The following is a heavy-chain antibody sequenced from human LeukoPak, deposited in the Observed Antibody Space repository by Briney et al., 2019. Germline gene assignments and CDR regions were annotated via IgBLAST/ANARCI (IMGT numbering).Heavy chain of an antibody. J-gene: IGHJ6*03. D-gene: IGHD5-24*01. Sequence: GASVKVSCKASGYTFLSYGIIWVRQAPGQGLEWMGWISAYNGNTNYAQKVQGRVTMTTDTATSTAYMELRSLRSDDTAVYYCARGELNVELAYYFYYYMDVWGKGTTVTVSS. CDR3: ARGELNVELAYYFYYYMDV. V-gene: IGHV1-18*01. CDR2: ISAYNGNT. CDR1: GYTFLSYG.